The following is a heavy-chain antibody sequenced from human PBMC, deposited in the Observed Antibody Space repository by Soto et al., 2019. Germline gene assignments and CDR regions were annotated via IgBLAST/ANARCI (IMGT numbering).Heavy chain of an antibody. CDR1: GFTLTSAD. D-gene: IGHD3-3*01. CDR2: IVGGSGST. Sequence: SVKVSCKASGFTLTSADVQWVRQTRGQRLEWIGWIVGGSGSTNYAQQFQGRLAITRDMSTSTVYMELSSLRSEDTAVYYCAADWSNRPFDFWGQGTLITVSS. CDR3: AADWSNRPFDF. V-gene: IGHV1-58*01. J-gene: IGHJ4*02.